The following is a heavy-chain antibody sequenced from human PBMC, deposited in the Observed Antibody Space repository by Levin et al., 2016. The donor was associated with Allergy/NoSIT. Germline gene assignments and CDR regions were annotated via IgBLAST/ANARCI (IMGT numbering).Heavy chain of an antibody. CDR1: EFLFPTYT. D-gene: IGHD6-19*01. Sequence: GGSLRLSCAASEFLFPTYTMHWVRQAPGKGLEWVTVISRDETHKYYADSVKGRFTISRDNSKDTLYLQMNNLRVEDTAVYYCARGSTVSGDWYFDLWGLGTLVTVSS. V-gene: IGHV3-30*04. J-gene: IGHJ2*01. CDR2: ISRDETHK. CDR3: ARGSTVSGDWYFDL.